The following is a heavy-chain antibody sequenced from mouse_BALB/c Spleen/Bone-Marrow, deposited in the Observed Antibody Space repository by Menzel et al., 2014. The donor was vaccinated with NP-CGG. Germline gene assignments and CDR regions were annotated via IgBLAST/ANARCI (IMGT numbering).Heavy chain of an antibody. CDR1: GYTFTSYW. V-gene: IGHV1-7*01. Sequence: VQLQQSGAGLAKPGASVKMSCKASGYTFTSYWIHWVKQRPGQGLEWIGCINPSTGYTEYNQKFKDKATLTADKSSSTAYMQLSSLTSEDSAVYYCAPYSHEGVAYWGQGTLVTVSA. CDR2: INPSTGYT. CDR3: APYSHEGVAY. J-gene: IGHJ3*01. D-gene: IGHD2-12*01.